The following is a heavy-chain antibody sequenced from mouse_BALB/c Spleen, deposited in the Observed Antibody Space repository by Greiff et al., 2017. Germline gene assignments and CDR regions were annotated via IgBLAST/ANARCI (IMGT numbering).Heavy chain of an antibody. Sequence: VQLQQSGAELVRPGASVKLSCTASGFYIKDYYMHWVKQRPEQGLEWIGWIDPENGDTEYAPKFQGKATMTADTSSNTAYLQLSSLTSEDTAVYYCSAFATATGYFDYWGQGTTVTVSS. CDR3: SAFATATGYFDY. V-gene: IGHV14-4*02. D-gene: IGHD1-2*01. J-gene: IGHJ2*01. CDR1: GFYIKDYY. CDR2: IDPENGDT.